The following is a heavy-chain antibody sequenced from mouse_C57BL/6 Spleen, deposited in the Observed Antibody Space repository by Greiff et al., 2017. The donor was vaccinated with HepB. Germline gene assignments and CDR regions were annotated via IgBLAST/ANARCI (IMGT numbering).Heavy chain of an antibody. D-gene: IGHD1-1*01. Sequence: QVQLQQSGTELVKPGASVKLSCKASGYTFTSYWMHWVKQRPGQGLEWIGNINPSNGGTNYNEKFKSKATLTVDKSSSTAYMQLSSLTSADSAVYYCARDKPLTTVVAYYFDYWGQGTTLTVSS. CDR1: GYTFTSYW. J-gene: IGHJ2*01. CDR3: ARDKPLTTVVAYYFDY. CDR2: INPSNGGT. V-gene: IGHV1-53*01.